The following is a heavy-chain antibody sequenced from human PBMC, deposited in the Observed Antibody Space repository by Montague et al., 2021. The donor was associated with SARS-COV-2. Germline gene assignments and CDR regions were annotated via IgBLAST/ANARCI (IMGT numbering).Heavy chain of an antibody. D-gene: IGHD4-17*01. V-gene: IGHV2-70*01. Sequence: PALVKPTQTLTLTCTFSGFSLNTSGMCVSWIRQPPGKALEWLALIDWDEDQYYSTSLKTRLTISKDASENQVVLTMTNMDPIDTATYYCARSYGDYRDSYFDYWGQGILVTVSS. J-gene: IGHJ4*02. CDR2: IDWDEDQ. CDR1: GFSLNTSGMC. CDR3: ARSYGDYRDSYFDY.